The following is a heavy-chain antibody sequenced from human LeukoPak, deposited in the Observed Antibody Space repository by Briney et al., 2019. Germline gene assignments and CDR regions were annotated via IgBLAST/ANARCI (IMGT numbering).Heavy chain of an antibody. CDR2: INPNSGGT. Sequence: ASVKVSCEASGYTFTGYYMHWVRQAPGQGLEWMGWINPNSGGTNYAQKFQGRVTMTRDTSISTAYMELSRLRSDDTAVYYCARTNILTGYRPFYFDYWGQGTLVTVSS. CDR1: GYTFTGYY. J-gene: IGHJ4*02. CDR3: ARTNILTGYRPFYFDY. V-gene: IGHV1-2*02. D-gene: IGHD3-9*01.